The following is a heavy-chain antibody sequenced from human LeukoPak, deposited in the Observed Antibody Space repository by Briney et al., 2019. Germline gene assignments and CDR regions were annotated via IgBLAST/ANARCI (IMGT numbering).Heavy chain of an antibody. Sequence: PSETLSLTCTVSGGSISSSSYYWGWIRQPPGKGPEWIGSIYYSGSTYYNPSLKSRVTISVDTSKNQFSLKLSSVTAADTAVYYCARDGCGGYSYGYSCYYYMDVWGKGTTVTISS. CDR1: GGSISSSSYY. V-gene: IGHV4-39*02. CDR3: ARDGCGGYSYGYSCYYYMDV. D-gene: IGHD5-18*01. CDR2: IYYSGST. J-gene: IGHJ6*03.